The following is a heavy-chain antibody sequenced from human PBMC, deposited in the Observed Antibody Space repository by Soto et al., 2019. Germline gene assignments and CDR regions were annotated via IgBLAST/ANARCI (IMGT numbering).Heavy chain of an antibody. CDR2: INHSGST. V-gene: IGHV4-34*01. CDR3: ARVSGIYYYGMDV. D-gene: IGHD3-10*01. CDR1: DGSFSGDY. J-gene: IGHJ6*02. Sequence: SETLSLTCAVYDGSFSGDYWSWIRQPPGKGLEWIGKINHSGSTNYNPSLKSRVTISVDTSKNQFSLKLSSVTAADTAVYYCARVSGIYYYGMDVWGQGTTVTVSS.